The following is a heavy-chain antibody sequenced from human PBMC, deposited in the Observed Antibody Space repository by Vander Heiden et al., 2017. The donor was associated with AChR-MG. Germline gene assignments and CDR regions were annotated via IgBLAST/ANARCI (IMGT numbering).Heavy chain of an antibody. V-gene: IGHV3-48*03. J-gene: IGHJ5*02. Sequence: EGQLVESGGGWVQPGGSLRLSGAASGFHLSSYEMNWVRQAPGKGLEWVSYISSSGSTIYYADSVKGRFTISRDNAKNSLYLQMNSLRAEETAVYYCARGALRFLEWLSENWFDPWGQGTLVTVSS. CDR2: ISSSGSTI. CDR1: GFHLSSYE. CDR3: ARGALRFLEWLSENWFDP. D-gene: IGHD3-3*01.